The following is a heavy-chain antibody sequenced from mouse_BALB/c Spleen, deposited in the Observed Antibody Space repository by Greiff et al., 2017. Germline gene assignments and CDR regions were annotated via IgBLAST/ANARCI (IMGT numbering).Heavy chain of an antibody. CDR3: ARGPRFAY. J-gene: IGHJ3*01. V-gene: IGHV5-17*02. CDR1: GFTFSSFG. Sequence: EVKLVESGGGLVQPGGSRKLSCAASGFTFSSFGMHWVRQAPEKGLEWVAYISSGSSTIYYADTVKGRFTISRDNPKNTLFLQMTSLRSEDTAMYYCARGPRFAYWGQGTLVTVSA. CDR2: ISSGSSTI.